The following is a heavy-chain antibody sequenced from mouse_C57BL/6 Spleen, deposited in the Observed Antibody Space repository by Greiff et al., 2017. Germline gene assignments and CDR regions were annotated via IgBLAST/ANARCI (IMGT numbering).Heavy chain of an antibody. D-gene: IGHD2-4*01. CDR3: ARGDNYDYNRGYAMDY. Sequence: VQLQQSGPELVKPGASVKISCKASGYSFTDYNMNWVKQSTGKSLEWIGVINPNYGTTSYNQKFKGKATLTVDQSSSTAYMQLNSLTSEDAAVYYCARGDNYDYNRGYAMDYWGQGTSVTVSS. CDR1: GYSFTDYN. CDR2: INPNYGTT. J-gene: IGHJ4*01. V-gene: IGHV1-39*01.